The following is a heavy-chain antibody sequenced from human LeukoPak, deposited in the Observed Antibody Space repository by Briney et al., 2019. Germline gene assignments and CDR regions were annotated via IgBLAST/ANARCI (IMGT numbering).Heavy chain of an antibody. CDR2: MSPNSGNT. D-gene: IGHD1-1*01. CDR1: GYTFTSYD. J-gene: IGHJ6*02. CDR3: ARGGNYYYYYGMDV. Sequence: ASVKVSCKASGYTFTSYDINWVRQATGQGLEWMGWMSPNSGNTGYAQKFQGRVTMTRNTSISTAYMELSSLRSEDTAVYYCARGGNYYYYYGMDVWGQGTTVTVSS. V-gene: IGHV1-8*01.